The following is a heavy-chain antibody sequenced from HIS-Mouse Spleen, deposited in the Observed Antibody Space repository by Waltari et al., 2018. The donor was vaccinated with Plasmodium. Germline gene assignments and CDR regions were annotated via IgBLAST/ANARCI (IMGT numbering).Heavy chain of an antibody. CDR2: IKQDGTEK. CDR3: ASSWYWYFDL. V-gene: IGHV3-7*01. J-gene: IGHJ2*01. D-gene: IGHD6-13*01. CDR1: GFTFSSYW. Sequence: EVQLVESGGGLVQPGGSLRLSCAASGFTFSSYWMSWVRQAPGKGREGVANIKQDGTEKYYVDSLKGRFTSSRDNAKNSLYLQMNSLRAEDTAVYYCASSWYWYFDLWGRGTLVTVSS.